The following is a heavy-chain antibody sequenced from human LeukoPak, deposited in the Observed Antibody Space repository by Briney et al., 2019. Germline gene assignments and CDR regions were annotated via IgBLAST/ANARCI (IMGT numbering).Heavy chain of an antibody. J-gene: IGHJ4*02. D-gene: IGHD2-2*01. CDR2: INHSGST. Sequence: SETLSLTCAVYGGSFSGYYWSWIRQPPGKGLEWIGEINHSGSTNYNPSLKSRVTISVDTSKNQFSLKPSSVTAADTAVYYCAGGASSTSDKTIDYWGQGTLVTVSS. CDR3: AGGASSTSDKTIDY. V-gene: IGHV4-34*01. CDR1: GGSFSGYY.